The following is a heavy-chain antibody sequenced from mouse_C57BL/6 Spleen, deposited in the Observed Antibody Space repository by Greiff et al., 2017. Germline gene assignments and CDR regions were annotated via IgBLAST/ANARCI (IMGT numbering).Heavy chain of an antibody. V-gene: IGHV1-80*01. J-gene: IGHJ2*01. CDR3: ARTRFYYGSIFDY. Sequence: QVHVKQSGAELVKPGASVKISCKASGYAFSSYWMNWVKQRPGKGLEWIGQIYPGDGDTNYNGKFKGKATLTADKSSSTAYMQLSSLTSEDSAVYFCARTRFYYGSIFDYWGQGTTLTVSS. CDR1: GYAFSSYW. D-gene: IGHD1-1*01. CDR2: IYPGDGDT.